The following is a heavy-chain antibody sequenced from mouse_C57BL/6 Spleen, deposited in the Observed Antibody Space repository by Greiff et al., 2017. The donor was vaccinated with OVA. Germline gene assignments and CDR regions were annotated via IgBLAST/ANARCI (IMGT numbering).Heavy chain of an antibody. Sequence: VKLVESGPGLVQPSQSLSITCTVSGFSLTSYGVHWVRQSPGKGLEWLGVIWSGGSTDYNAAFISRLSISKDNSKSQVFFKMNSLQADDTAIYYCARGPLPFAYWGQGTLVTVSA. CDR3: ARGPLPFAY. V-gene: IGHV2-2*01. D-gene: IGHD5-1*01. J-gene: IGHJ3*01. CDR2: IWSGGST. CDR1: GFSLTSYG.